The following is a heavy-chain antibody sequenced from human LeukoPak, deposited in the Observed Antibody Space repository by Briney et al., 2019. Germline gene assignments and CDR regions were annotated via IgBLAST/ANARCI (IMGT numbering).Heavy chain of an antibody. V-gene: IGHV5-51*01. CDR1: GDTFTNYW. CDR3: ARGGVFSSSWFAYFDY. Sequence: GESLKISSKASGDTFTNYWIAWVRQMPGKGLEWMGIIYPGDSDTRYSPSVEGQVTISVDKSISTAFLQWSSLKASDTAMYYCARGGVFSSSWFAYFDYWGQGTLVTVSS. J-gene: IGHJ4*02. CDR2: IYPGDSDT. D-gene: IGHD6-13*01.